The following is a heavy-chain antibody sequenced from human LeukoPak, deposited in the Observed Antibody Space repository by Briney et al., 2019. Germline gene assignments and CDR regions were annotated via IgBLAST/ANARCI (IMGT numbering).Heavy chain of an antibody. Sequence: GGSLRLSCSASGFTFTSYSMNWVRQAPGKGLEWVSSISNRGDYIYYADSVKGRFTISRDNSKNTLYLQMNSLRAEDTAVYYCARVYSGLGWFDPWGQGTLVTVSS. D-gene: IGHD2-21*01. V-gene: IGHV3-21*04. J-gene: IGHJ5*02. CDR3: ARVYSGLGWFDP. CDR1: GFTFTSYS. CDR2: ISNRGDYI.